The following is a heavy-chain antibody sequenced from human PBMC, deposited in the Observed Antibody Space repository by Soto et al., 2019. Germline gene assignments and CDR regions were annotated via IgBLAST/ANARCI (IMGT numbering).Heavy chain of an antibody. CDR2: IKSKTDGGTT. J-gene: IGHJ1*01. CDR1: GFTFSNAW. Sequence: EVQLVESGGGLVKPGGSLRLSCAASGFTFSNAWINWVRQAPGKGLEWVGHIKSKTDGGTTDYAAPVKGRFTISSDDSKDTLYLQMNVLRAADTDVYYCATDQGLDSSGWCWGQGTLVTFSS. D-gene: IGHD6-19*01. V-gene: IGHV3-15*07. CDR3: ATDQGLDSSGWC.